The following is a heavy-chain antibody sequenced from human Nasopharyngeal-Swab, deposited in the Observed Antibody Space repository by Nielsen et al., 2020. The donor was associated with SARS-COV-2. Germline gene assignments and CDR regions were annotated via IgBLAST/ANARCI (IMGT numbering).Heavy chain of an antibody. CDR3: ARMALAAKGFDY. Sequence: GGSLRLSCVGTGFTFSSFWMNWVRQAPGKGLEWVANINGDGSARFYVDSVRGRFTVSRDNAKNSLYLQMNNLRAEDTAVYYCARMALAAKGFDYWGQGTLVTVSS. J-gene: IGHJ4*02. CDR1: GFTFSSFW. D-gene: IGHD6-19*01. V-gene: IGHV3-7*01. CDR2: INGDGSAR.